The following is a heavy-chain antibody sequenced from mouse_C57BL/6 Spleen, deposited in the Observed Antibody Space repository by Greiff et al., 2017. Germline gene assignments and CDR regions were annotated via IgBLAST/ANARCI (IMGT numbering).Heavy chain of an antibody. CDR3: TREATGKGAGFAY. J-gene: IGHJ3*01. Sequence: VQLQQSGAELVRPGASVTLSCKASGYTFTDYEMHWVKQTPVHGLQWIGAIDPETGGTAYNQKFKGKAILTADKSSSTAYMELRSLTSEDSAVYYCTREATGKGAGFAYWGQGTLVTVSA. CDR2: IDPETGGT. D-gene: IGHD4-1*02. CDR1: GYTFTDYE. V-gene: IGHV1-15*01.